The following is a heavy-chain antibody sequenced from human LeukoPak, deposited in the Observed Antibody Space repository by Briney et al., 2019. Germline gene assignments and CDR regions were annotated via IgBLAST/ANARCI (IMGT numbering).Heavy chain of an antibody. V-gene: IGHV3-48*03. CDR1: GFTFSSYE. CDR2: ISSSGSTI. J-gene: IGHJ6*03. D-gene: IGHD3-22*01. Sequence: GGSLRLSCAASGFTFSSYEMNWVRQAPGKGLEWVSYISSSGSTIYYADSVKGRFTISRDNAKNSLYLQMNSLRAEDTAVYYCARDKEHYDSIVWKYYYYMDVWGKGTTVTISS. CDR3: ARDKEHYDSIVWKYYYYMDV.